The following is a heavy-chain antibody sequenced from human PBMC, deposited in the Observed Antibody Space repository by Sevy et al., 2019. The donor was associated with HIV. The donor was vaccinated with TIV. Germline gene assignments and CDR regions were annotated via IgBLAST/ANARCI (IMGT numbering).Heavy chain of an antibody. Sequence: GGSLRLSCAASGFSLSDHAVSWVRQTPGKGLEWLAVISYKGRNQYYADSVKGRLTISKDDSKNTLYLQLNSLRAEDTAVYYCARFVGYCSGGRCSIIDFWGQGTLVTVSS. CDR3: ARFVGYCSGGRCSIIDF. V-gene: IGHV3-30*04. J-gene: IGHJ4*02. D-gene: IGHD2-15*01. CDR2: ISYKGRNQ. CDR1: GFSLSDHA.